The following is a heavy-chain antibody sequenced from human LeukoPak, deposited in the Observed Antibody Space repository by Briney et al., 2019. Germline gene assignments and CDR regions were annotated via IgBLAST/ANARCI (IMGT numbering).Heavy chain of an antibody. CDR3: ARWNNGGDY. CDR2: IYYSGTT. Sequence: SETLSLTCTVSGASISSSSHYWGWIRQPPGKGLEWIGSIYYSGTTYNNPSLKSRVTISVDTSKNQFSLKLTSVTAADTAVYYCARWNNGGDYWGQGILVTVSS. D-gene: IGHD1/OR15-1a*01. J-gene: IGHJ4*02. CDR1: GASISSSSHY. V-gene: IGHV4-39*07.